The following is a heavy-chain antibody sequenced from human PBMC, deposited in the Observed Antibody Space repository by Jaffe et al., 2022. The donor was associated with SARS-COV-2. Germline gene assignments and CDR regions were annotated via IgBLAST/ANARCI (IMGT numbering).Heavy chain of an antibody. J-gene: IGHJ5*02. D-gene: IGHD3-22*01. V-gene: IGHV4-39*01. Sequence: QLQLQESGPGLVKPSETLSLTCTVSGGSISSSSYYWGWIRQPPGKGLEWIGSIYYSGSTYYNPSLKSRVTISVDTSKNQFSLKLSSVTAADTAVYYCARHSAPTYYYDSSGYYFPRGFDPWGQGTLVTVSS. CDR3: ARHSAPTYYYDSSGYYFPRGFDP. CDR2: IYYSGST. CDR1: GGSISSSSYY.